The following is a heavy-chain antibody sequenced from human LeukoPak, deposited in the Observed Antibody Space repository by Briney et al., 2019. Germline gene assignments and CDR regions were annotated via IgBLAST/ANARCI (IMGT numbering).Heavy chain of an antibody. Sequence: PGGSLRLSCAASGFTFSSYWMSWVRQAPGKGLEWVANIKQDGSEKYYVDSVKGRFTISRDNAKNSLYLQMNSLRAEDTAVYYCARDPHYYDSPYFDYWGQGTLVTVSS. CDR2: IKQDGSEK. CDR1: GFTFSSYW. D-gene: IGHD3-22*01. CDR3: ARDPHYYDSPYFDY. J-gene: IGHJ4*02. V-gene: IGHV3-7*01.